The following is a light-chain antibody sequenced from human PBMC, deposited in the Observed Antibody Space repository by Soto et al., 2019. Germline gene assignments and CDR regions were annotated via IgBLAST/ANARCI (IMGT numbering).Light chain of an antibody. CDR1: SSDFGIYDL. CDR2: ATS. V-gene: IGLV2-23*01. J-gene: IGLJ3*02. Sequence: QSALTQPASVSGSPGQSITISCTATSSDFGIYDLVSWYQQHPGKAPKVMIYATSKRPSGVSNRFSGSKSGDTASLTISGLQAEDEADYYCTSFARGSTLVFGGGTKLTVL. CDR3: TSFARGSTLV.